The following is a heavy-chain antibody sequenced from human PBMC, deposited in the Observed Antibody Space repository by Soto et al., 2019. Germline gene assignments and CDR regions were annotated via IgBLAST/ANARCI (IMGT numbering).Heavy chain of an antibody. CDR1: GFTFSSYA. V-gene: IGHV3-30-3*01. D-gene: IGHD2-21*02. J-gene: IGHJ6*02. CDR3: ARGGYCGGDCYYYYYGMDV. Sequence: GGSLRLSCAASGFTFSSYAMHWVRQAPGKGLEWVAVISYDGSNKYYADSVKGRFTISRDNSKNTLYLQMNSLRAEDTAVYYCARGGYCGGDCYYYYYGMDVWGQGTTVTVSS. CDR2: ISYDGSNK.